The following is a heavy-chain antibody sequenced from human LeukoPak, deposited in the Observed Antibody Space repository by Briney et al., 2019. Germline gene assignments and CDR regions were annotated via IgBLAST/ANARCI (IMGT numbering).Heavy chain of an antibody. CDR1: GFTFSDYY. CDR3: ARWMSSSLAYFDY. J-gene: IGHJ4*02. Sequence: GGSPRLSCAASGFTFSDYYMSWIRQAPGKGLEWVSYISSSGSTIYYADSVKGRFTISRDNAKNSLYLQMNSLRAEDTAVYYCARWMSSSLAYFDYWGQGTLVTVSS. D-gene: IGHD6-13*01. V-gene: IGHV3-11*01. CDR2: ISSSGSTI.